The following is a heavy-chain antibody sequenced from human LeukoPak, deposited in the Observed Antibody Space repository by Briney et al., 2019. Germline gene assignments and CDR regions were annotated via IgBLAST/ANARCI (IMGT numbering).Heavy chain of an antibody. D-gene: IGHD1-26*01. Sequence: PGGSLRLSCAASGFTFSSYGMHWVRQAPGKGLEWVTAISYDGSNKYYADSVKGRFTISRDNSKNTLYLQMNSLRAEDTAVYYCAKDYGSYSYFDYWGQGTLVTVSS. J-gene: IGHJ4*02. CDR1: GFTFSSYG. CDR2: ISYDGSNK. V-gene: IGHV3-30*19. CDR3: AKDYGSYSYFDY.